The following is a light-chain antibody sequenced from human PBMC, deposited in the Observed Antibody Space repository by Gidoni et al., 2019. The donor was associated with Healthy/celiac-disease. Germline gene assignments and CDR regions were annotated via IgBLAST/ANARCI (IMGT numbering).Light chain of an antibody. CDR3: QQYYSTPPA. V-gene: IGKV4-1*01. Sequence: DIVMTQSPASLAVSLGERATINCKSSQSVLYSSNNKNYLAWYQQKPGQPPKLLIYWASTRESGVPDRFSGSGSGTDFTLTISSLQAEDVAVYYCQQYYSTPPAFXQXTKLEIK. J-gene: IGKJ2*01. CDR1: QSVLYSSNNKNY. CDR2: WAS.